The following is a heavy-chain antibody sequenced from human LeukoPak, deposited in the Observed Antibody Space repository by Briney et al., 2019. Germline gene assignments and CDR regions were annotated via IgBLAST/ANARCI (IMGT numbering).Heavy chain of an antibody. CDR2: ISGSGGST. CDR3: AKGIMSGWSFDY. D-gene: IGHD6-19*01. J-gene: IGHJ4*02. Sequence: GGSLRLSCAASGFTFSSYAMSWVRQAPGKGLEWVSAISGSGGSTYYADSVKGRFTISRDNSKNTLYLQMNSLRAEDTVVYYCAKGIMSGWSFDYWGQGTLVTVSS. CDR1: GFTFSSYA. V-gene: IGHV3-23*01.